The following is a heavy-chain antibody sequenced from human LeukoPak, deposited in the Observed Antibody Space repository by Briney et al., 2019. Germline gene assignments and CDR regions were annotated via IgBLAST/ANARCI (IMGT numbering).Heavy chain of an antibody. D-gene: IGHD1-26*01. V-gene: IGHV3-21*01. CDR3: ATSIVGLTYDEHFQH. J-gene: IGHJ1*01. Sequence: GGSLGLSCAASGFTFSSYSMNWVRQAPGKGLEWVSSISSSSSYIYYADSVKGRFTISRDNAKNSLYLQMNSLRAEDTAVYYCATSIVGLTYDEHFQHWGQGTLVTVSS. CDR1: GFTFSSYS. CDR2: ISSSSSYI.